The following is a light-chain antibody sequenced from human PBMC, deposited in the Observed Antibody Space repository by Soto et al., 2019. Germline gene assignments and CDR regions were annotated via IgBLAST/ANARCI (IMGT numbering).Light chain of an antibody. CDR3: QQYYSYPLA. Sequence: DIQMTQSPSTLSASVGDRVTITCRASQNISDWLAWYQQKPGKAPQLLIYRSSGLQSGVPSRFNGSGSETEFTLTISSLQPDDFATYYCQQYYSYPLAFGQGTKVDIK. CDR1: QNISDW. CDR2: RSS. V-gene: IGKV1-5*03. J-gene: IGKJ1*01.